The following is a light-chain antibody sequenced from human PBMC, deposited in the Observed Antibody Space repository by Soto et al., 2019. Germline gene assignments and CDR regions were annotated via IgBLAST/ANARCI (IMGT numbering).Light chain of an antibody. J-gene: IGKJ1*01. V-gene: IGKV3-20*01. CDR2: GSS. CDR1: QSVNNSY. Sequence: EIVLTQSPGTLSLSPGERATLSCRASQSVNNSYLAWYQQKPGQAPRLLIYGSSSRATGIPDRFSGSGSGTDFTLTISRLEPEDFAVFYCQQYGSSPRTFGQGTKVEIK. CDR3: QQYGSSPRT.